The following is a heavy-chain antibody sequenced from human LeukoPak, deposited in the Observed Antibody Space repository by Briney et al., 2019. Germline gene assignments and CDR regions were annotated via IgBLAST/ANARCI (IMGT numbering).Heavy chain of an antibody. CDR2: ISSSGSTI. CDR1: GFTLSNAW. CDR3: ARDMAAAGDY. J-gene: IGHJ4*02. D-gene: IGHD6-13*01. Sequence: GGSIRLSCAASGFTLSNAWINWVRQAPGKGLEWVSYISSSGSTIYYADSVKGRFTISRDNAKNSLYLQMNSLRAEDTAVYYCARDMAAAGDYWGQGTLVTVSS. V-gene: IGHV3-48*04.